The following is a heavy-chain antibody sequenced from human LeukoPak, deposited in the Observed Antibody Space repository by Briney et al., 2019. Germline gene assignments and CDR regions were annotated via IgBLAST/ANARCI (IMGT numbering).Heavy chain of an antibody. CDR3: ARFYSGYGNYYYYMDV. V-gene: IGHV1-2*02. Sequence: ASVKVSCKASGYTFTSNALGWVRQAPGQGLEWMGWINPNTGGTNYAQKFQGRVTMTRDTSISTAYMELSRLRSDDTALYYCARFYSGYGNYYYYMDVWGKGTTVTVSS. CDR1: GYTFTSNA. CDR2: INPNTGGT. D-gene: IGHD5-12*01. J-gene: IGHJ6*03.